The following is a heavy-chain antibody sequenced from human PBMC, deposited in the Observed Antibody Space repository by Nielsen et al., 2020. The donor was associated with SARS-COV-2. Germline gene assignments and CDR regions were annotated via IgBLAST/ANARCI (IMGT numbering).Heavy chain of an antibody. D-gene: IGHD1-14*01. V-gene: IGHV5-51*01. CDR3: ARHNLGDHGANWFDP. J-gene: IGHJ5*02. CDR2: IYPGDSDT. Sequence: VRQMPGKGLEWMGIIYPGDSDTRYSPSFQGQVTISADKSISTAYLQWSSLKASDTAMYYCARHNLGDHGANWFDPWGQGTLVTVSS.